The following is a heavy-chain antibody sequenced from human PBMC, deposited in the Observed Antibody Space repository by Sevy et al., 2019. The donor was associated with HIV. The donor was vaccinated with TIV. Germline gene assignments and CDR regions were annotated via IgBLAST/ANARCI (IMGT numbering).Heavy chain of an antibody. CDR1: GFTVSNYW. V-gene: IGHV3-7*03. CDR2: IKEDGKET. D-gene: IGHD5-18*01. CDR3: ARDKNSAMVTPFDF. Sequence: GGSLRLSCVASGFTVSNYWMNWVRQAPGMGPEWVAKIKEDGKETYYVDSVKGRFTISRDNAKNSLYLQMTSLRAEDTAVYYCARDKNSAMVTPFDFWGQGTLVTVSS. J-gene: IGHJ4*02.